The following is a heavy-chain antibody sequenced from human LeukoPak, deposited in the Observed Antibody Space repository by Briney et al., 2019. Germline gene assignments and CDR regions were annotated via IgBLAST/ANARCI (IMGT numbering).Heavy chain of an antibody. CDR3: VRVAGFFDF. J-gene: IGHJ4*02. CDR2: IKYDGSEK. CDR1: GFTFSSYA. V-gene: IGHV3-7*01. D-gene: IGHD3-10*01. Sequence: GGSLRLSCAASGFTFSSYAMHWVRQAPGKGLEWVANIKYDGSEKYYEDSVKGRLTISRDNAKNSLYLQINSLRAEDTALYYCVRVAGFFDFWGQGTLVTVSS.